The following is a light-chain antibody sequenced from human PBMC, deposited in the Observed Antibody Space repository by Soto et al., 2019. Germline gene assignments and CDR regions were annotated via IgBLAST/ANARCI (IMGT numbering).Light chain of an antibody. CDR1: SSDIGTYDH. V-gene: IGLV2-14*01. Sequence: QSALTQPASVSGSPEQSITISCSGTSSDIGTYDHVAWFQQFPGKTPKLMIYSVSNRPSGVSYRFSGSKSGNTASLTISGLQAEDEADYYCISYTVSRSYVFGTGTKLTVL. J-gene: IGLJ1*01. CDR3: ISYTVSRSYV. CDR2: SVS.